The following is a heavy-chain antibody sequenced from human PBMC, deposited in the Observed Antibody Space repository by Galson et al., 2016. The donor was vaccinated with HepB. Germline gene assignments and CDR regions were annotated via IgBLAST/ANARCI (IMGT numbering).Heavy chain of an antibody. Sequence: SETLSLTCAVSGGPFSGYHWNLIRQPPGTGLEWIGEIDHRGRTNYNASLKSRVTMSVDTSKNQFSLMLTSVTAADTAVYYCARGRRDSTWYFPGRPGGVVDVWGQGTTVSVSS. D-gene: IGHD6-13*01. J-gene: IGHJ6*02. CDR3: ARGRRDSTWYFPGRPGGVVDV. CDR1: GGPFSGYH. CDR2: IDHRGRT. V-gene: IGHV4-34*01.